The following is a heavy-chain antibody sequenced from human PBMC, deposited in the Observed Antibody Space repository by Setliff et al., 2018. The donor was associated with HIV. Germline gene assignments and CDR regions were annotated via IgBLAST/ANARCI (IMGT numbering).Heavy chain of an antibody. CDR3: ASGYNYAYSDY. Sequence: PSETLSLTCAVYGGSFSDHYWNWIRQAPGKGLEWIGEINHSGNTGGTNYNPSLKSRVTISADTSKNQFSLKLSSVTAADTAVYYCASGYNYAYSDYWGQGTL. V-gene: IGHV4-34*01. D-gene: IGHD5-18*01. J-gene: IGHJ4*02. CDR1: GGSFSDHY. CDR2: INHSGNTGGT.